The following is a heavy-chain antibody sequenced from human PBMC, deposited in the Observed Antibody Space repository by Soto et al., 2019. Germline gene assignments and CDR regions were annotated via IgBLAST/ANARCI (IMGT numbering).Heavy chain of an antibody. V-gene: IGHV4-30-4*01. CDR3: ASRGLFSFHNTDV. CDR2: IYYSGST. J-gene: IGHJ6*02. Sequence: PLSLTGTVSGGCISRGDHDWSWIRQPPGKGLEWIGYIYYSGSTSYNPSLKSRVTISVDTSKNQFYLKLSSVTAADTAVYSWASRGLFSFHNTDVWGQGTTVTVSS. D-gene: IGHD5-18*01. CDR1: GGCISRGDHD.